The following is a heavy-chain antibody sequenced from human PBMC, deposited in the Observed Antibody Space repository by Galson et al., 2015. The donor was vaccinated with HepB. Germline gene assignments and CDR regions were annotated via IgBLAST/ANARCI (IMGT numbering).Heavy chain of an antibody. CDR1: GFTFANAW. D-gene: IGHD3-3*01. V-gene: IGHV3-15*07. J-gene: IGHJ4*02. CDR3: TTTSYYDFWSGYSHFDY. Sequence: SLRLSCAASGFTFANAWTNWVRQAPGKGLEWVGRIKSKTDGETTDYAAPVKGRFTISRDNSKNTLYLQMNSLKTEDTAVYYCTTTSYYDFWSGYSHFDYWGQGTLVTVSS. CDR2: IKSKTDGETT.